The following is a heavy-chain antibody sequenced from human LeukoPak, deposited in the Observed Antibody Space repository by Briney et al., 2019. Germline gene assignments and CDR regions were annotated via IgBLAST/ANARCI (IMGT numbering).Heavy chain of an antibody. Sequence: ASVKVSCKVSGHTLTELSMHWVRQAPGKGLEWMGGFDPEDGETIYAQRFQGRVTMTEDTSTDTAYMELSSLRSEDTAVYYCATLHGDYELGAFDIWGQGTMVTVSS. CDR1: GHTLTELS. V-gene: IGHV1-24*01. CDR2: FDPEDGET. J-gene: IGHJ3*02. D-gene: IGHD4-17*01. CDR3: ATLHGDYELGAFDI.